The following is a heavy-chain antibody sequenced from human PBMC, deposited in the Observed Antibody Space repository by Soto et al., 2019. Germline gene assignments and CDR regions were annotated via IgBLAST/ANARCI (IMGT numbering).Heavy chain of an antibody. CDR1: GFTFSGSW. J-gene: IGHJ4*02. V-gene: IGHV3-74*01. CDR2: INGDGGGT. D-gene: IGHD3-10*01. Sequence: EVQLVESGGGLVQPGGSLRLSCAAPGFTFSGSWMHWVRQGPGKGPVWVLRINGDGGGTSYADFVKGRFTISRDNAKNTLFLQMNGLRAEDTAVYYCARGIFGSGTANDYWGQGTLVTVSS. CDR3: ARGIFGSGTANDY.